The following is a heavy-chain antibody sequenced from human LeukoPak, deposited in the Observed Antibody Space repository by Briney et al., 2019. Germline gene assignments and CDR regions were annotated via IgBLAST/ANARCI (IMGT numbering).Heavy chain of an antibody. CDR1: GGSISSSNYY. V-gene: IGHV4-39*01. J-gene: IGHJ4*02. CDR3: ARGAKYYDILTGYYITYQFDY. CDR2: MYYSGST. D-gene: IGHD3-9*01. Sequence: SETLSLTCTVSGGSISSSNYYWGWIRQPPGKGLEWIGSMYYSGSTYYNPSLKSRVTISVDTSKNQFSLKLSSVTAADTAVYYCARGAKYYDILTGYYITYQFDYWGQGTLVTVSS.